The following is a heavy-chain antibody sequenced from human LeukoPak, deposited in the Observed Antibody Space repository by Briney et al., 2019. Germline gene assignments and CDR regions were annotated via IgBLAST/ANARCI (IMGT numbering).Heavy chain of an antibody. J-gene: IGHJ4*02. CDR2: ISGSGGST. V-gene: IGHV3-23*01. D-gene: IGHD1-1*01. CDR3: AKDLTVTTGTTDY. CDR1: GFTFSSYG. Sequence: GGSLRLSCAASGFTFSSYGMSWVRQAPGKGLEWVSAISGSGGSTYYADSVKGRFTISRDNSKNTLYLQMNSLRAEDTAVYYCAKDLTVTTGTTDYWGQGTLVTVSS.